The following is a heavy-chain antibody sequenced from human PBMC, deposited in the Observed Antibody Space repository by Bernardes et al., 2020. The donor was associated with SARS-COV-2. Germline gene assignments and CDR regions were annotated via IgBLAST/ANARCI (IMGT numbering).Heavy chain of an antibody. CDR3: ARGVYGSGSTPWWDSDVLDI. CDR1: GFTFSSNG. D-gene: IGHD3-10*01. V-gene: IGHV3-33*01. CDR2: LWNDGSNN. Sequence: GGSLRLSCAASGFTFSSNGMHWVRQAPGKGLEWVALLWNDGSNNSYADSVKCRFTISRDNSKNTLYLQMNSLRAEDTAVYYCARGVYGSGSTPWWDSDVLDIWGQGTMVTVSS. J-gene: IGHJ3*02.